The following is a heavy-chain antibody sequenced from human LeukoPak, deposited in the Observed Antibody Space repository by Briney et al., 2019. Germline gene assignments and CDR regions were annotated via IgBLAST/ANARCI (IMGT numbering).Heavy chain of an antibody. CDR3: TRVFGGYDVSDS. J-gene: IGHJ4*02. Sequence: GGSLRLSCAASGVTFSSFWMSWVRQAPGKGQEWEANIKKDGSQKYYVDSVEGRFTISRDNAKNSLYLQMDSLRLDDTAVYYCTRVFGGYDVSDSWGQGTRVTVSS. V-gene: IGHV3-7*03. D-gene: IGHD3-3*01. CDR2: IKKDGSQK. CDR1: GVTFSSFW.